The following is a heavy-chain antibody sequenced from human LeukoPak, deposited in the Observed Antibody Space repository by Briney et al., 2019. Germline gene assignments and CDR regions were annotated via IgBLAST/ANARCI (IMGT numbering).Heavy chain of an antibody. CDR2: IKQDGSEK. D-gene: IGHD3-22*01. CDR1: GFTFSSYW. CDR3: ARVQGYYDSSGYLTNYFDY. Sequence: GGSLRLSCAASGFTFSSYWMSWVRQAPGKGLEWVANIKQDGSEKYYVDSVKGRFTISRDNAKNSLYLQMNSLRAEDTAVYYCARVQGYYDSSGYLTNYFDYWGQGTLVTVSS. V-gene: IGHV3-7*01. J-gene: IGHJ4*02.